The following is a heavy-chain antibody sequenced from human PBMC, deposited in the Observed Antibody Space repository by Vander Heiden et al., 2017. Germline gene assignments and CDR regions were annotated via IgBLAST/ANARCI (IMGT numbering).Heavy chain of an antibody. J-gene: IGHJ4*02. CDR2: IKKNESEK. CDR1: GLTFSSHW. CDR3: ARGCYYGSGKGTY. D-gene: IGHD3-10*01. V-gene: IGHV3-7*01. Sequence: EVQRVESGGGLVQPGGSLSLSCAASGLTFSSHWLNWVGQAPGKGLEWVANIKKNESEKNYVDSVKGRFTISRDNDKNSLYLQVNSLGTEDTAVYYCARGCYYGSGKGTYWGRGTLVTVSS.